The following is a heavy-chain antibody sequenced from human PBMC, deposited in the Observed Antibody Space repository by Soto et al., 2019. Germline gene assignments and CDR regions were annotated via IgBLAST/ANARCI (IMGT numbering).Heavy chain of an antibody. V-gene: IGHV4-4*02. D-gene: IGHD6-13*01. J-gene: IGHJ5*02. CDR2: IYHSGST. CDR1: GGSISGSNW. CDR3: ARGRTAGDNWFDP. Sequence: SETLSLTCAVSGGSISGSNWWSWVRQPPGKGLEWIGEIYHSGSTNYNPSLKSRVTISVDKSKNQFSLKLSSVTAADTAVYYCARGRTAGDNWFDPWGQGTLVTVSS.